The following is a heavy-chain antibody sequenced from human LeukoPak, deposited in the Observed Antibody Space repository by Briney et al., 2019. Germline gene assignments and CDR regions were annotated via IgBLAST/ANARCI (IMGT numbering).Heavy chain of an antibody. CDR3: AVLSSSWYGDAFDI. D-gene: IGHD6-13*01. CDR1: GYTFTSYG. Sequence: ASVKVSCKASGYTFTSYGISWVRQAPGQGLEWMGWISAYNGNTNYAQKLQGRVTMTTDTSTSTAYMELRSLRSDDTAVYYCAVLSSSWYGDAFDIWGQGTMVTVSS. CDR2: ISAYNGNT. J-gene: IGHJ3*02. V-gene: IGHV1-18*01.